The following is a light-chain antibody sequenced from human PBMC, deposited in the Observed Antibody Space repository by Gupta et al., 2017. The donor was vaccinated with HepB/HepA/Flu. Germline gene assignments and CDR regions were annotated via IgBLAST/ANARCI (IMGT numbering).Light chain of an antibody. V-gene: IGKV3-20*01. CDR1: QSISNNY. J-gene: IGKJ2*01. CDR2: RAS. Sequence: EIVLTQSPGTLSLSPGERVTLSCRASQSISNNYLAWYQQKPGQAPRLLIYRASGRATGIPDRFSGSGSGTDFTLTISRLEPEDFAVYHCQQEGSSPSTFGQGTKLEIK. CDR3: QQEGSSPST.